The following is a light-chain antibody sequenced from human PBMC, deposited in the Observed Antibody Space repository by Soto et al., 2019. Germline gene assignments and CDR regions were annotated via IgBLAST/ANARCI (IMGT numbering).Light chain of an antibody. CDR2: LAS. J-gene: IGKJ1*01. CDR1: QSIGTY. CDR3: QQLNSYPRT. Sequence: DIQMTQSPSSLSASVGDRVTITCLASQSIGTYLYWYQQKPGEAPKLLIYLASNLQSGVPSRFTGSGSGTEFTLTISSLQPDDFATYYCQQLNSYPRTFGQGTKVDNK. V-gene: IGKV1-9*01.